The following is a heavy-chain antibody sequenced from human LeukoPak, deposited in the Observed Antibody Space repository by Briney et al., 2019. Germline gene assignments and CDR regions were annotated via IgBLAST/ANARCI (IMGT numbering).Heavy chain of an antibody. D-gene: IGHD6-13*01. CDR3: ARLGLGFGSSWAEFDY. CDR1: GFTFSSYW. V-gene: IGHV3-7*01. Sequence: GGSLRLSCAASGFTFSSYWMSWVRQAPGKGLEWVANIKQDGSEKYYVDSVKGRFTISRDNAKNSLYLQMNSLRAEDTAVYYCARLGLGFGSSWAEFDYWGQGTLVTVSS. J-gene: IGHJ4*02. CDR2: IKQDGSEK.